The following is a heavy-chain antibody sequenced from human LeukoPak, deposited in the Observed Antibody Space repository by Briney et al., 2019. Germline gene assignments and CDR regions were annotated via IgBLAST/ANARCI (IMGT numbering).Heavy chain of an antibody. CDR2: IYYSGST. D-gene: IGHD1-26*01. CDR3: ARVRGSYYGGFDY. Sequence: PSETLSLTCTVSGGSISSYYWSWIRQPPGKGLEWIGYIYYSGSTNYNPSLKSRVTISVDTSKNQFSLKLSSVTAADTAVYYCARVRGSYYGGFDYRGQGTLVTVSS. V-gene: IGHV4-59*01. J-gene: IGHJ4*02. CDR1: GGSISSYY.